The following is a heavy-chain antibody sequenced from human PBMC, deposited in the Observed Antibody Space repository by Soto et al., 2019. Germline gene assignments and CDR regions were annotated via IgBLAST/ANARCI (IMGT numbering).Heavy chain of an antibody. D-gene: IGHD5-12*01. J-gene: IGHJ6*02. Sequence: QLQLQESGPGLVKPSETLSLTCTVSGGSISSSSYYWGWIRQPPGKGLGWIGSIYYSGSTYYNPSLKSRVTISVDTSKNQFSLKLSSVTAAVTAVYYCARLLRHNYYGMDVWGQGTTVTVSS. V-gene: IGHV4-39*01. CDR3: ARLLRHNYYGMDV. CDR2: IYYSGST. CDR1: GGSISSSSYY.